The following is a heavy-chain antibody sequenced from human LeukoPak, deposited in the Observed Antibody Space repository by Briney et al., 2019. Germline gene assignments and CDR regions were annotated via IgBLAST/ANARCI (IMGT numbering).Heavy chain of an antibody. CDR2: ISGSGGST. V-gene: IGHV3-23*01. D-gene: IGHD4-17*01. CDR1: GFTFTSYA. CDR3: ANTVTSKPFDY. J-gene: IGHJ4*02. Sequence: AGRSLRLSCTASGFTFTSYAMSWVRQAPGKGLEWVSGISGSGGSTYYADSVKGRFTISRDNSKNTLYLQMNSLRAEDTAVYYCANTVTSKPFDYWGQGTLLTVSS.